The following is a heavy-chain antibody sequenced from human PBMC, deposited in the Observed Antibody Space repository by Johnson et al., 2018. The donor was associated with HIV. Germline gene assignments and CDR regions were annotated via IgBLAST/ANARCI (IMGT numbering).Heavy chain of an antibody. CDR3: AKDYSEGDGAFDI. D-gene: IGHD2-21*01. CDR1: GFTFSSYG. J-gene: IGHJ3*02. CDR2: IRYDGSNK. V-gene: IGHV3-30*02. Sequence: QVQLVESGGGVVQPGGSLRLSCAASGFTFSSYGMHWVRQAPGKGLEWVAFIRYDGSNKYYADSVKGRFTISRDNSKNTLYLQMNSLRAEDTALYYCAKDYSEGDGAFDIWGQGTMVTVSS.